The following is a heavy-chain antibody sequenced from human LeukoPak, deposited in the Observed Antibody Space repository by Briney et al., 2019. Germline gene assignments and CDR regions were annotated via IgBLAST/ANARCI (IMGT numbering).Heavy chain of an antibody. CDR2: IRYDGSNK. J-gene: IGHJ6*03. CDR3: AKVTMVRGVIISFRSYYYMDV. V-gene: IGHV3-30*02. Sequence: PGGSLRLSCAASGFTFSSYGMRWVRQAPGKGLEWVAFIRYDGSNKYYADSVKGRFTISRDNSKNTLYLQMNSLRAEDTAVYYCAKVTMVRGVIISFRSYYYMDVWGKGTTVTISS. CDR1: GFTFSSYG. D-gene: IGHD3-10*01.